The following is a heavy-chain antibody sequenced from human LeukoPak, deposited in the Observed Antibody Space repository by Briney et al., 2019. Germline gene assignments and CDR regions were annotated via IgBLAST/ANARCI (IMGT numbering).Heavy chain of an antibody. J-gene: IGHJ4*02. CDR1: GGSFGGYY. Sequence: SETLSLTCAVYGGSFGGYYWSWIRQPPGKGLEWIGEINHSGSTYYNPSLKSRVTISVDTSKNQFSLKLSSVTAADTAVYYCARIRANYYFDYWGQGTLVTVSS. V-gene: IGHV4-34*01. D-gene: IGHD4/OR15-4a*01. CDR3: ARIRANYYFDY. CDR2: INHSGST.